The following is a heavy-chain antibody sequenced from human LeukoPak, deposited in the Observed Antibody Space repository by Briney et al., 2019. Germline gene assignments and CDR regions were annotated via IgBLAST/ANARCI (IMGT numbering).Heavy chain of an antibody. CDR1: GGSISSSSYY. V-gene: IGHV4-39*01. CDR2: IYYSGST. CDR3: ARLGSTGYYDSSGSRRAALDY. J-gene: IGHJ4*02. D-gene: IGHD3-22*01. Sequence: SETLSLTCTVSGGSISSSSYYWGWIRQPPGKGLEWIGSIYYSGSTYYNPSLKSRVTISVDTSKNQFSLKLGSVTAADTAVYYCARLGSTGYYDSSGSRRAALDYWGQGTLVTVSS.